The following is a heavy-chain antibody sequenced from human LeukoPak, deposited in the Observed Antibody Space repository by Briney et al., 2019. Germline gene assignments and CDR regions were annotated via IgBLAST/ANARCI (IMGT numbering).Heavy chain of an antibody. J-gene: IGHJ4*02. CDR1: GFTFSSYA. Sequence: GGSLRLSCATSGFTFSSYAMSWVRQAPGKGLEWVSIISDNGDYTYYADSVKGRFTISRDNSKNTLYLQMNSLRAEDTAVYYCAKGTPRDGYNSGYFDYWGQGTLVTVSS. D-gene: IGHD5-24*01. V-gene: IGHV3-23*01. CDR3: AKGTPRDGYNSGYFDY. CDR2: ISDNGDYT.